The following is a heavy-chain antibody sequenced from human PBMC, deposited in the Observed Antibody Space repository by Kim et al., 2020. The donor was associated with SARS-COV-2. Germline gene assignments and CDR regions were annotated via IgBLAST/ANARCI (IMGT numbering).Heavy chain of an antibody. CDR3: VRGSHYYDSGGLKVY. CDR2: INSDGSNT. V-gene: IGHV3-74*01. Sequence: GGSLRLSCAASGFTFSTYWMHWVRQAPGKGLVWVSRINSDGSNTNYADSVKGRFTISRDNAKNTLYLQMNSLRAEDTAVYHCVRGSHYYDSGGLKVYWGQGTLVTVSS. CDR1: GFTFSTYW. D-gene: IGHD3-22*01. J-gene: IGHJ4*02.